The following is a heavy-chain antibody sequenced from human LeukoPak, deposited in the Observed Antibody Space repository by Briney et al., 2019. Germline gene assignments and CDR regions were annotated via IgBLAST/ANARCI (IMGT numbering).Heavy chain of an antibody. CDR2: INPNSGGT. V-gene: IGHV1-2*02. CDR3: ATPGWELDAFDI. CDR1: GYTFTGYY. D-gene: IGHD1-26*01. J-gene: IGHJ3*02. Sequence: ASVKVSCKASGYTFTGYYMHWVRQAPGPGLEWMGWINPNSGGTNYAQKFQGRVTMTRDTSISTAYMELSRLRSDDTAVYYCATPGWELDAFDIWGQGTMVTVSS.